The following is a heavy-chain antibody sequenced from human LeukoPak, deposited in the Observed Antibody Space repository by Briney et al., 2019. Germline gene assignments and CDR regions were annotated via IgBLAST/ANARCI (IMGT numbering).Heavy chain of an antibody. V-gene: IGHV3-7*01. D-gene: IGHD3-22*01. Sequence: GGSLRLSCAASGFTFSSYWMSWVRQAPGKGLEWVANIKQDGSEKYYVDSVKGRFTISRDNAKNSPYLQMNSLRAEDTAVYYCARARVPYDSSGYSEYWGQGTLVTVSS. CDR3: ARARVPYDSSGYSEY. J-gene: IGHJ4*02. CDR1: GFTFSSYW. CDR2: IKQDGSEK.